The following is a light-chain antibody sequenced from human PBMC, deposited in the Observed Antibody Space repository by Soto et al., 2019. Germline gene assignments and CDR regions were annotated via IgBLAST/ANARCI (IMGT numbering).Light chain of an antibody. V-gene: IGLV2-14*01. Sequence: QSALTQPASVSGSPGQSITISCTGTSSDVGGYNYVCWYQQHPGKAPKLMIYEVSNRPSGVSNRFSGSKSGNTASLTISGLQAEDEGDYYCSSYTSSSIDYVFGTGTKLTVL. CDR1: SSDVGGYNY. CDR2: EVS. CDR3: SSYTSSSIDYV. J-gene: IGLJ1*01.